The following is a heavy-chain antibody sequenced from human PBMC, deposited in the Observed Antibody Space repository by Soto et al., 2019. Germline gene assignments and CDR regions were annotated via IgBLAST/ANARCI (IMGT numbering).Heavy chain of an antibody. D-gene: IGHD3-22*01. CDR3: AKVRVILVARGYFDL. CDR2: TSGGGSTA. CDR1: GFTFTSYA. J-gene: IGHJ2*01. Sequence: GGSLRLSCAASGFTFTSYAMSWVRQAPGKGLEWVSAITSGGGSTAYYADSVKGRFTISRDNSNNTVFLQMNSLRAEDTALYYCAKVRVILVARGYFDLWGRGTLVAVSS. V-gene: IGHV3-23*01.